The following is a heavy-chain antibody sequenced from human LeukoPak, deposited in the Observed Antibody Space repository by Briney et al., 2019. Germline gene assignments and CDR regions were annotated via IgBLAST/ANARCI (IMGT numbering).Heavy chain of an antibody. J-gene: IGHJ4*02. D-gene: IGHD3-22*01. CDR1: GGTFISYA. V-gene: IGHV1-69*04. CDR3: ARDPSITMTAFDY. Sequence: SVKVSCKASGGTFISYAISWVRQAPGQGLEWMGRIIPILGIANYAQKFQGRVTITADKSTSTAYMELSSLRSEDTAVYYCARDPSITMTAFDYWGQGTLVTVSS. CDR2: IIPILGIA.